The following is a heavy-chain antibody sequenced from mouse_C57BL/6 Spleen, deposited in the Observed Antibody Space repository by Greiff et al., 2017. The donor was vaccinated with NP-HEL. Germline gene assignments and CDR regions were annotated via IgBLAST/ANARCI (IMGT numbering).Heavy chain of an antibody. CDR1: GYTLTDYN. J-gene: IGHJ3*01. CDR2: INPNSGGT. Sequence: VQLQQSGPELVEPGDSVSIPCKASGYTLTDYNMGWVKQSHGKSLEWLGEINPNSGGTIYNQKFKGKATLTVDKSSSTAYMELRSLTSEDTAVYYCARDGWAYWGQGTLVTVSA. CDR3: ARDGWAY. V-gene: IGHV1-18*01. D-gene: IGHD2-3*01.